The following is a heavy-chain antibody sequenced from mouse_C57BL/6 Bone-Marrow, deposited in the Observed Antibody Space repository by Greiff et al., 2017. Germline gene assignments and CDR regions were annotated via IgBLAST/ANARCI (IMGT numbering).Heavy chain of an antibody. J-gene: IGHJ3*01. Sequence: QVQLQQPGAELVMPGASVKLSCKASGYTFTSYWMHWVKQRPGQGLEWIGAIDPSDSYTNYNQKFKGKSTLTVDKSSSTASMQLSCLTSDDSAGYYCVYYYGSSAYWGQGTLVTVSA. D-gene: IGHD1-1*01. CDR3: VYYYGSSAY. CDR1: GYTFTSYW. V-gene: IGHV1-69*01. CDR2: IDPSDSYT.